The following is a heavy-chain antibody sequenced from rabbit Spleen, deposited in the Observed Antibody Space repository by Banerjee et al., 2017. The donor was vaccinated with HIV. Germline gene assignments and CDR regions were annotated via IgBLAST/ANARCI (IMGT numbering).Heavy chain of an antibody. CDR2: IDIGDDGT. Sequence: QEQLVESGGGLVKPEGSLTLTCTASGFSFSSGYDMCWVRQAPGKGLEWIACIDIGDDGTYYASWAKGRFTISKTSPTTVTLQMTSLTAADTATYFCARDTSTSFSTYGMDLWGPGHPRHRL. J-gene: IGHJ6*01. V-gene: IGHV1S45*01. CDR3: ARDTSTSFSTYGMDL. CDR1: GFSFSSGYD. D-gene: IGHD1-1*01.